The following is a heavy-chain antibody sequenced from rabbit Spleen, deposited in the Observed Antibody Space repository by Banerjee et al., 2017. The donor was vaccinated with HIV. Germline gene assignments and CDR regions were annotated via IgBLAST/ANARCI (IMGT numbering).Heavy chain of an antibody. D-gene: IGHD4-1*01. J-gene: IGHJ4*01. V-gene: IGHV1S45*01. CDR3: ARDLAGVIGWNFNL. CDR2: INTATAKA. Sequence: QEQLVESRGGLVQPGGSLKLSCKASGFTLSSYYMNWVRQAPGKGLEWIACINTATAKAVYASWAKGRVTISKTSSTTVTLQMTSLTAADTATYFCARDLAGVIGWNFNLWGQGTLVTVS. CDR1: GFTLSSYYM.